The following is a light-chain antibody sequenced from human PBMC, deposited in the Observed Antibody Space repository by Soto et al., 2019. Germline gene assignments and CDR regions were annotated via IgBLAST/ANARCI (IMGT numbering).Light chain of an antibody. Sequence: EIVMTQSPYSLSVSLCERAPINCKSSERVLFSSNSKNYLAWYQQKPGQPPKLLIYWASTRESGVPDRFSGSGSGTDFTLTISSLQAEDVAVYYCQQYYSTPAWTFGQGTKVDIK. CDR1: ERVLFSSNSKNY. CDR2: WAS. J-gene: IGKJ1*01. V-gene: IGKV4-1*01. CDR3: QQYYSTPAWT.